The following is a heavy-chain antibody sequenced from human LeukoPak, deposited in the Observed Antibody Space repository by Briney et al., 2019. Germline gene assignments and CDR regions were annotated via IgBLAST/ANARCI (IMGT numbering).Heavy chain of an antibody. CDR3: ARDAGNSGYGCDL. V-gene: IGHV3-48*01. CDR2: IRSSSET. D-gene: IGHD5-12*01. J-gene: IGHJ5*02. Sequence: GGSLSLSCAASGFIFSQYSMNWVRQAPGKGLEWVSHIRSSSETFYADSVKGRFTISRDNARNSLYLQMNNLRGEDTAIYYCARDAGNSGYGCDLWGQGTLVTVSS. CDR1: GFIFSQYS.